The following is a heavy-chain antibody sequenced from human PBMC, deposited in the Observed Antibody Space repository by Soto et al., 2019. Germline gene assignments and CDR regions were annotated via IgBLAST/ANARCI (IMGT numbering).Heavy chain of an antibody. CDR2: ISGSGGST. CDR3: AKSGGFYYYYGMDV. D-gene: IGHD2-15*01. Sequence: GGSLRLSCAASGFTFSSYAMSWVRQAPGKGLEWVSAISGSGGSTYYADSVKGRFTISRDNSKNTLYLQMNSLRAEDTAVYYCAKSGGFYYYYGMDVWGQGTTVTVSS. V-gene: IGHV3-23*01. CDR1: GFTFSSYA. J-gene: IGHJ6*02.